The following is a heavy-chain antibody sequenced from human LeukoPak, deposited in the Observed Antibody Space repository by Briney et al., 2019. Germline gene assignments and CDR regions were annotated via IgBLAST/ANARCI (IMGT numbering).Heavy chain of an antibody. CDR2: IYHSGST. D-gene: IGHD3-10*01. V-gene: IGHV4-59*01. J-gene: IGHJ4*02. CDR1: GGSISSYY. Sequence: SETLSLTCTVSGGSISSYYWSWIRQPPGKGLEWIGYIYHSGSTDYNPSLKSRVTISVDTSKNQFSLKLRSVTAADTAVYYCARVGVRGVIWYYFDYWGQGTLVTVSS. CDR3: ARVGVRGVIWYYFDY.